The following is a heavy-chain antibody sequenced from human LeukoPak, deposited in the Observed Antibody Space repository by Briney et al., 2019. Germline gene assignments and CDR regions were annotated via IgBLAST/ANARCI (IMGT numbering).Heavy chain of an antibody. CDR3: ARGGKWELLLFDY. CDR1: GFTFSNYG. CDR2: ISGSGGNT. V-gene: IGHV3-23*01. D-gene: IGHD1-26*01. Sequence: PGGSLRLSCAASGFTFSNYGMSWVRQAPGKGLEWVSAISGSGGNTYYADSVKGRFTISRDNSKNTLYLQMNSLRAEDTAVYYCARGGKWELLLFDYWGQGTLVTVSS. J-gene: IGHJ4*02.